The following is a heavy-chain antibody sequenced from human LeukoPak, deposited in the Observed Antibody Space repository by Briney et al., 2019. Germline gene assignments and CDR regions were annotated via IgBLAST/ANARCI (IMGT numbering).Heavy chain of an antibody. D-gene: IGHD1-7*01. CDR1: GFTFSSYG. J-gene: IGHJ4*02. V-gene: IGHV3-64*01. CDR2: ISSNGGST. CDR3: AKNEGTSVSVRGSRPPIDY. Sequence: PGGSLRLSCAASGFTFSSYGMHWVRQAPGKGLEYVSAISSNGGSTYYANSVKGRFTISRDNSKNTLYLQMNSLRAEDTAVYYCAKNEGTSVSVRGSRPPIDYWGQGTLVTVSS.